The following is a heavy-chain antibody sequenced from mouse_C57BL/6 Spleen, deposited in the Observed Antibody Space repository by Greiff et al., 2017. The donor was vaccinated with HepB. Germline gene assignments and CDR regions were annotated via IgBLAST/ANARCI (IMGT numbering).Heavy chain of an antibody. J-gene: IGHJ4*01. V-gene: IGHV1-64*01. D-gene: IGHD1-1*01. CDR3: AREATVDYAMDY. CDR2: IHPNSGST. CDR1: GYTFTSYW. Sequence: QVQLQQPGAELVKPGASVKLSCKASGYTFTSYWMHWVKQRPGQGLEWIGMIHPNSGSTNYNEKFKSKATLTVDKSSSTAYMQLSSLTSEDSAVYYCAREATVDYAMDYWGQGTSVTVSS.